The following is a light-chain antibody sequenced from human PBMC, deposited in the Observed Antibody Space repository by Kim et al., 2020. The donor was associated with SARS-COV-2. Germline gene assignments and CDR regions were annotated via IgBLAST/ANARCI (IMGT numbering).Light chain of an antibody. V-gene: IGLV3-25*03. CDR3: QSADSSGTHVV. CDR2: KDS. J-gene: IGLJ2*01. Sequence: SYELTQPPSVSVSPGQTARITCSGDALPKQYAYWYQQKPGQAPVLVIYKDSERPSGIPERFSGSSSGTTVTLTISGVQAEDEADNYCQSADSSGTHVVFG. CDR1: ALPKQY.